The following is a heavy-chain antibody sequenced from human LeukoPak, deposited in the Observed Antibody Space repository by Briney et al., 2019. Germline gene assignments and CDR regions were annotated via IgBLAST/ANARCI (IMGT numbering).Heavy chain of an antibody. CDR1: GDSISNYY. V-gene: IGHV4-4*07. Sequence: SETLSLTCTVSGDSISNYYWSWIRQPAGEGLEWIGRFYITGGSANYNPSLNNRVTMSVDASKSQFSLRLNSVTAADSAIYYCARNRYYPDGGGYVHDYWGQGTLVTVSS. J-gene: IGHJ4*02. CDR2: FYITGGSA. CDR3: ARNRYYPDGGGYVHDY. D-gene: IGHD3-22*01.